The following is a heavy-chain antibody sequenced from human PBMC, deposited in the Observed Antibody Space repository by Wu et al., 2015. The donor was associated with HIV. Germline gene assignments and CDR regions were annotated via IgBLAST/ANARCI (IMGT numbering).Heavy chain of an antibody. Sequence: GQLEQPGVEVQKPGAALKVSCKASGYAFSRHGISWVRQAPGLGFEWMGRINPVFGSANYAQKFQGRITIAADESTSTTFMELSSLRSDDTATYYCATSTGVRQQLIDQWGQGTLVTVSS. J-gene: IGHJ4*02. V-gene: IGHV1-69*18. CDR3: ATSTGVRQQLIDQ. CDR1: GYAFSRHG. CDR2: INPVFGSA. D-gene: IGHD3-10*01.